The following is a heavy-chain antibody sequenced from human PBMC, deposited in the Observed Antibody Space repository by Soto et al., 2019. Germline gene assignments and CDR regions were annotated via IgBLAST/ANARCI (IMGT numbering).Heavy chain of an antibody. CDR1: GFTFSNYA. CDR3: AREDTVTTEQDY. J-gene: IGHJ4*02. Sequence: PGGSLRLSCAASGFTFSNYAMHWVRQAPGKGLEWMAVIPYDGDKIHYADSVKGRFTISRDNAKNTLYLQMNSLRAEDTAVYYCAREDTVTTEQDYWGQGTLVTVSS. V-gene: IGHV3-30-3*01. D-gene: IGHD4-17*01. CDR2: IPYDGDKI.